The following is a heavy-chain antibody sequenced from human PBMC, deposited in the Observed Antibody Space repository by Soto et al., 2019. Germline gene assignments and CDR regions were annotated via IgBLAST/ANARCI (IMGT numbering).Heavy chain of an antibody. CDR2: IDPSDSYT. Sequence: GESLKISCKGSGYSFTRYWISWVRQMPGKGLEWMGRIDPSDSYTNYSPSFQGHVTISADRSISTAYLQWSSLKASDTAMYYCARQLFSGGSCFYHSCMDFCDPATMLTVSS. CDR3: ARQLFSGGSCFYHSCMDF. D-gene: IGHD2-15*01. J-gene: IGHJ6*02. V-gene: IGHV5-10-1*01. CDR1: GYSFTRYW.